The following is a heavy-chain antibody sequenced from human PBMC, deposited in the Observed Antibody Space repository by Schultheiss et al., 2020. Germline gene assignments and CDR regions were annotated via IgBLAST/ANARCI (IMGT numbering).Heavy chain of an antibody. D-gene: IGHD1-26*01. CDR1: GFTFSSYA. Sequence: GGSLRLSCAASGFTFSSYAMHWVRQAPGKGLEWVAVISYDGSNKYYADSVKGRFTISRDNSKNTLYLQMNSLRAEDTAVYYCARGRVWGDYVGVDDYWGKGTLVTVSS. CDR2: ISYDGSNK. V-gene: IGHV3-30*01. CDR3: ARGRVWGDYVGVDDY. J-gene: IGHJ4*02.